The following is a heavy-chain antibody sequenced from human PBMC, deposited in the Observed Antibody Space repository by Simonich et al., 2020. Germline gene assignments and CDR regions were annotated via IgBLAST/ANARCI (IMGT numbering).Heavy chain of an antibody. J-gene: IGHJ4*02. V-gene: IGHV3-30*07. CDR3: ARDHLDSGSYYFDY. Sequence: QVQLVESGGGVVQPGRSLRLSCAASGFTFSSYAMHWVRQAQGEGLGWVAVISYDGSNKYYADSVKCRFTISRDNSKNTLYLQMNSRRAEDTAVYYCARDHLDSGSYYFDYWGQGTLVTVSS. D-gene: IGHD1-26*01. CDR2: ISYDGSNK. CDR1: GFTFSSYA.